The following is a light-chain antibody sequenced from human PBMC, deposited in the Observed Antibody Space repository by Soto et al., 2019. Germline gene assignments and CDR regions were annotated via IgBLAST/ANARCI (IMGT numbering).Light chain of an antibody. J-gene: IGKJ1*01. CDR1: QIVSSN. V-gene: IGKV3-15*01. CDR3: QQYNNWPPMT. Sequence: EIVMTQSPATLSVSPGERATLSCRASQIVSSNLAWYQQKPGQAPRLLIYGASTRATGIPARFSGSGSGTEFTLTISSLQSEDFAVYYCQQYNNWPPMTFGQGTKVDIK. CDR2: GAS.